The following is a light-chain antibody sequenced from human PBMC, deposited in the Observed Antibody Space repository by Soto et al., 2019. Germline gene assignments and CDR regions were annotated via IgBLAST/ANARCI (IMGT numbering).Light chain of an antibody. CDR2: GAS. CDR3: QQYGSSRET. J-gene: IGKJ1*01. Sequence: EIVMTQSPATLSVSPGERVTLSCRASQSVSSNLAWYQQKVGQAPRLLIYGASTRATGIPARFSGSGSGTDLTLTISSLEPEDLAVYYCQQYGSSRETFGQGTKVDIK. CDR1: QSVSSN. V-gene: IGKV3-15*01.